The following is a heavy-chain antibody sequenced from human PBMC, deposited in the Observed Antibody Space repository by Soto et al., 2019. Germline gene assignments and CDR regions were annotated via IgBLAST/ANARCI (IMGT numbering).Heavy chain of an antibody. V-gene: IGHV4-59*01. CDR2: IYSSGQT. CDR3: ARVLMGTDAFDV. D-gene: IGHD1-1*01. J-gene: IGHJ3*01. Sequence: SETLSLTCSVSGDSMSHYYWIWLRLPPGKGLEWIGYIYSSGQTTYNSALRSRLRLSVETSKNQFALRLTSVTAADTAVYYCARVLMGTDAFDVWGQGTLVTVSS. CDR1: GDSMSHYY.